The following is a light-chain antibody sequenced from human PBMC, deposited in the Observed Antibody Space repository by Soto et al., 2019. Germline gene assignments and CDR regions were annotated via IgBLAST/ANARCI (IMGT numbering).Light chain of an antibody. CDR2: DAS. CDR3: QQRSNWPSIT. CDR1: QSVSSSY. Sequence: EIVLTQSPGTLSLSPGERAPLSCRASQSVSSSYLAWYQQKPGQAPRLLIYDASNRATGIPARFSGSGSGTDFTLTINSLEPEDFAVYYCQQRSNWPSITFGQGTRLEIK. J-gene: IGKJ5*01. V-gene: IGKV3D-20*02.